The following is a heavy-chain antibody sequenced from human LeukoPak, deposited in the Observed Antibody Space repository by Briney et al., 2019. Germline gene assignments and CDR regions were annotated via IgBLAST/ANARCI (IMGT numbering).Heavy chain of an antibody. CDR2: FDPEDGET. CDR3: ATGPYSSSWPNWYFDL. V-gene: IGHV1-24*01. CDR1: GYTLTELS. J-gene: IGHJ2*01. Sequence: GASVKVSCKVSGYTLTELSMHWVRQAPGKGLEWMGGFDPEDGETIYAQKFQGRVTMTEDTSTDTAYMELSSLRSEDTAVYYCATGPYSSSWPNWYFDLWGRGTLVTVSS. D-gene: IGHD6-13*01.